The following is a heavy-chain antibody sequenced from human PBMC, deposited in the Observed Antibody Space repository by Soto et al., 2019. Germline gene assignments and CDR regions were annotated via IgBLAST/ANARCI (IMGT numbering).Heavy chain of an antibody. CDR3: ARGYSYGPNWESDALDI. CDR2: ISYHGSTE. D-gene: IGHD5-18*01. J-gene: IGHJ3*02. V-gene: IGHV3-30-3*01. Sequence: QMQLVESGGGVVQPGRSLRLSCAASGFSFSIYAMHWVRQAPGKGLEWVAVISYHGSTEYYGDSVKGRFTISRDNSKNTLYLQMYSLRPEDTAIYYCARGYSYGPNWESDALDIWGQGAMVTVSS. CDR1: GFSFSIYA.